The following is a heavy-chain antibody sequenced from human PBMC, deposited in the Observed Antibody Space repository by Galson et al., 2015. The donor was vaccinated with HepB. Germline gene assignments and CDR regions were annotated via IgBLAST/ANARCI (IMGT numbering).Heavy chain of an antibody. V-gene: IGHV3-21*01. CDR1: GFTFSNYA. Sequence: SLRLSCAASGFTFSNYAMNWVRQAPGTGLEWVASIDSSTTYIFYADSVRGRFTISGDNAKNSLYLQMNSLRAEDTAVYYCARVGNDYDSSAYPFDYWGQGTLVTVSS. CDR2: IDSSTTYI. J-gene: IGHJ4*02. CDR3: ARVGNDYDSSAYPFDY. D-gene: IGHD3-22*01.